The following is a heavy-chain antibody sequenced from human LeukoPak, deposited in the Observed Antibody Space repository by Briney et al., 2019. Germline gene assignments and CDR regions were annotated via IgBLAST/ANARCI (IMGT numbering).Heavy chain of an antibody. D-gene: IGHD1-1*01. V-gene: IGHV3-48*01. Sequence: GGSLRLSCTASGFPFIEYSMNWLRQVPGKGLEWISYIGIDSGNTKYADSVRGRFTISADKAKNSLYLQMNSLRVEDTAVYYCARDHNYAFDNWGQGTLVSVAS. CDR1: GFPFIEYS. CDR3: ARDHNYAFDN. CDR2: IGIDSGNT. J-gene: IGHJ4*02.